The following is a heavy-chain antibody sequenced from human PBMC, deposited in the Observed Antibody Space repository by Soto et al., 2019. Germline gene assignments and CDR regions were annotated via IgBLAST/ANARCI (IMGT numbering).Heavy chain of an antibody. V-gene: IGHV4-59*08. D-gene: IGHD4-4*01. J-gene: IGHJ4*02. CDR3: ARHSNRNYGLYYFDY. CDR1: GGSVSSYY. Sequence: SETLSLTCTFSGGSVSSYYWSWIRQSPGKGLEWIGYVYYSGSNKYRPSLKSRDNNSVDTFKNQFSLKVSSATAAYSALYYCARHSNRNYGLYYFDYWGLGALVTVSS. CDR2: VYYSGSN.